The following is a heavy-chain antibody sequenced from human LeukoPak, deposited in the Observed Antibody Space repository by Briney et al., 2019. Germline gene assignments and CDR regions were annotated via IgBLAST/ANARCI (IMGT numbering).Heavy chain of an antibody. CDR2: ISSSGTTI. J-gene: IGHJ4*02. Sequence: GGSLRLSCAASGFNFSSFEMNWVRQAPGKGLEWISYISSSGTTISYAHCVKGRFTISRDNANNSLFLQMNSLRAEDTAVYYCASYGSGSLWGQGTLVTVSS. CDR3: ASYGSGSL. CDR1: GFNFSSFE. V-gene: IGHV3-48*03. D-gene: IGHD3-10*01.